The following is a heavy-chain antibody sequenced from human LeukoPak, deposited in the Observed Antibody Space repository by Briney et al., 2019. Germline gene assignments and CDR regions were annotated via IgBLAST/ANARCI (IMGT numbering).Heavy chain of an antibody. J-gene: IGHJ4*02. CDR3: ARVYSSGWEFDY. V-gene: IGHV3-33*08. Sequence: PGGSLRLSCAASGFTFRNYGMHWVRQAPGKGLEWVAVIWYDGSNKYYADSVKGRFTISRDNSKNTLYLQMNSLRAEDTAVYYCARVYSSGWEFDYWGQGTLVTVSS. CDR2: IWYDGSNK. CDR1: GFTFRNYG. D-gene: IGHD6-19*01.